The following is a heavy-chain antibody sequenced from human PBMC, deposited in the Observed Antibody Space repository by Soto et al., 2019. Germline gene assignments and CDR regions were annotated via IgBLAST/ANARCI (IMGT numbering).Heavy chain of an antibody. J-gene: IGHJ6*02. V-gene: IGHV1-69*06. CDR3: ARGDSILRPRFAHYYYYGMDV. Sequence: SVKVSCKASGGTFSSYAISWVRQAPGQGLEWMGGIIPIFGTANYAQKFQGRVTITADKSTSTAYMELSSLRSEDTAVYYCARGDSILRPRFAHYYYYGMDVWGQGTTVTVS. CDR1: GGTFSSYA. CDR2: IIPIFGTA. D-gene: IGHD3-9*01.